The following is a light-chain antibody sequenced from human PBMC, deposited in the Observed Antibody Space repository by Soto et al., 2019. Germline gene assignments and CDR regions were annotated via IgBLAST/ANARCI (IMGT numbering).Light chain of an antibody. V-gene: IGKV1-39*01. CDR1: QTINNY. J-gene: IGKJ2*01. Sequence: DIQLTQSPPSLSASVGDRVTITCRASQTINNYVNWYQQEAGKAPKLLIYGASSLQSGVPSRFSGRGCGTEFTRTISSLQAEDFVIYYCQQTYSTPYVFGGGTKLDI. CDR3: QQTYSTPYV. CDR2: GAS.